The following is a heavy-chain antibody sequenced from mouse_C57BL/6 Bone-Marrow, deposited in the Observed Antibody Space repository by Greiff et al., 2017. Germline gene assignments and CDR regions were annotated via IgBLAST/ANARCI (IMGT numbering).Heavy chain of an antibody. J-gene: IGHJ4*01. CDR3: ARGNYYAMDY. CDR2: IWSDGIT. Sequence: VKLVESGPGLVAPSQSLSITCTISGFSLTSYGIHWVRQPPGKGLEWLVVIWSDGITTYNSALKSRLSISKDNSKSQVFLKMNSLQTDDTAMYYCARGNYYAMDYWGQGTSVTVSS. CDR1: GFSLTSYG. D-gene: IGHD2-1*01. V-gene: IGHV2-6-1*01.